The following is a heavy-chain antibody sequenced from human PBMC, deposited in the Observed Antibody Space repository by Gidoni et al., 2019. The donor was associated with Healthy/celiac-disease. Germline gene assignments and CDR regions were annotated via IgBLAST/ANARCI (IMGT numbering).Heavy chain of an antibody. V-gene: IGHV4-34*02. CDR1: GGSFSGYY. Sequence: QVQLQQWGAGLLKPSETLSLPCAVYGGSFSGYYWTWIRQPPGKGLEWIGEINHSGSTNYNPSLKSRVTISVDTSKNQFSLKLTSVTAADTAVYYCARGVTDWGQGTLVTVSS. CDR2: INHSGST. J-gene: IGHJ4*02. CDR3: ARGVTD.